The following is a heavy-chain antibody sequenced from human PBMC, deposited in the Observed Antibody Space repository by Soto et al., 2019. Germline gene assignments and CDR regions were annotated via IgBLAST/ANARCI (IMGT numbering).Heavy chain of an antibody. V-gene: IGHV4-59*01. J-gene: IGHJ6*03. CDR2: IYYSGST. CDR3: ARVEVGYCSSTSCQPPGYYYYYMDV. CDR1: GGSISSYY. D-gene: IGHD2-2*01. Sequence: SETLSLTCTVSGGSISSYYWSWIRQPPGKGLEWIGYIYYSGSTNYNPSLKSRVTISVDTSKNQFSLKLSSVTAADTAVYYCARVEVGYCSSTSCQPPGYYYYYMDVWGRGTTVTVSS.